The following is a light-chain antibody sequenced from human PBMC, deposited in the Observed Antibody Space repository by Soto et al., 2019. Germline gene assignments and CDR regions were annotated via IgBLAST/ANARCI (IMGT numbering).Light chain of an antibody. V-gene: IGKV1-39*01. CDR3: QQSYSTPLT. J-gene: IGKJ4*01. Sequence: DIQMTQSPSSLSASVGDRATITCRASQSISSYLNWYQQKPGKAPKLLIYAASSLQSGVPSRFSGSGSGTEFTLTISSLQPEDFATYYCQQSYSTPLTFGGGTKVDI. CDR2: AAS. CDR1: QSISSY.